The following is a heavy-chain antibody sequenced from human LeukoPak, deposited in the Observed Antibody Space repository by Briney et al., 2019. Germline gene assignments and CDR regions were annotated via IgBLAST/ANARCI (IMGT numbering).Heavy chain of an antibody. V-gene: IGHV3-66*01. CDR3: ARSGSTSCSKMGCYFDY. D-gene: IGHD2-2*01. CDR2: IYSGGST. CDR1: GFTVSSNY. J-gene: IGHJ4*02. Sequence: PGGSLRLSCAASGFTVSSNYMSWVRQAPGKGLEWVSVIYSGGSTYYADSVKGRFTISRDNSKNTLYLQMDSLRAEDTAVYYCARSGSTSCSKMGCYFDYWGQGTLVTVSS.